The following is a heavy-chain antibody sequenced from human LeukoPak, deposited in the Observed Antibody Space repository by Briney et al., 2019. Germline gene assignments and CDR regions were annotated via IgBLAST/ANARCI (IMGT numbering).Heavy chain of an antibody. J-gene: IGHJ4*02. CDR2: IIPIFGTA. Sequence: SVKVSCKASGGTFSSYAISWVRQAPGQGLEWMGGIIPIFGTANYAQKVQGRGTVTAAQSTSTAYMELSSLRSEDTAVYYCARGTITMVRGVIMFDYWGQGTLVTVSS. D-gene: IGHD3-10*01. CDR1: GGTFSSYA. CDR3: ARGTITMVRGVIMFDY. V-gene: IGHV1-69*13.